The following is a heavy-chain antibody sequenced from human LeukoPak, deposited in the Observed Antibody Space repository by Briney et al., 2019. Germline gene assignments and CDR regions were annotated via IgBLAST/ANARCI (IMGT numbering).Heavy chain of an antibody. CDR1: GFTVSSNY. V-gene: IGHV3-66*01. CDR2: IYSGGST. J-gene: IGHJ4*02. CDR3: ARVGDCGRAGCYAIDY. D-gene: IGHD2-2*01. Sequence: PGGSLRLSCAASGFTVSSNYMSWVRQAPGKGLEWVSIIYSGGSTYYTDSVRGRFIISRDISKNTLYLQMNSLRAEDTAVYYCARVGDCGRAGCYAIDYWGQGTLVTVSS.